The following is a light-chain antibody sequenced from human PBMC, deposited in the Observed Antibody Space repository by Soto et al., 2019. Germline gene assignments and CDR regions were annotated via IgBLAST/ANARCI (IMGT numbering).Light chain of an antibody. CDR1: QSISTY. CDR2: GAS. Sequence: DIRMTQSPSSLSASVGDRGTITCRASQSISTYLNWYQQKPGKAPKLLIYGASSLQSGVPSRFSGSGSGTDFTLTISSLQPEDFATYFCQQSYTTPVYSFGQGTKVDIK. J-gene: IGKJ2*01. V-gene: IGKV1-39*01. CDR3: QQSYTTPVYS.